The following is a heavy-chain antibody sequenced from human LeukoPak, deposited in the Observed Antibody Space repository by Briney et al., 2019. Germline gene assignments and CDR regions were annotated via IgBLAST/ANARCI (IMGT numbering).Heavy chain of an antibody. V-gene: IGHV4-39*01. D-gene: IGHD4-4*01. Sequence: SETLSLACTVSGGSISSSSYYWGWIRQPPGKGLEWIGSIYYSGSTYYNPSLKSRVTISVDTSKNQFSLKLSSVTAADTAVYYCARITTTVTTTDYWGQGTLVTVSS. CDR3: ARITTTVTTTDY. CDR1: GGSISSSSYY. J-gene: IGHJ4*02. CDR2: IYYSGST.